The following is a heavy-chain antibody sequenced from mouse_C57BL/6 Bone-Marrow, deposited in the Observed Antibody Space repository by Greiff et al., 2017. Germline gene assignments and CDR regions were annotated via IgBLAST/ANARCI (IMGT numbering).Heavy chain of an antibody. CDR2: ISYDGSN. V-gene: IGHV3-6*01. J-gene: IGHJ1*03. Sequence: DVKLQESGPGLVKPSQSLSLTCSVTGYSITSGYYWNWIRQFPGNKLEWMGYISYDGSNNYNPSLKNRISITRDTSKNQFFLKLNSVTTEDTATYYCAREEGYYYGSSSFAVWGTATTVTVSS. CDR3: AREEGYYYGSSSFAV. CDR1: GYSITSGYY. D-gene: IGHD1-1*01.